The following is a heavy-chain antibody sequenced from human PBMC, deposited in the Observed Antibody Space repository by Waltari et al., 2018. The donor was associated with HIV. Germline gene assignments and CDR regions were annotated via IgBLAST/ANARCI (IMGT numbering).Heavy chain of an antibody. Sequence: EVQLVEFGGGLVQPGGSLKLSCAASGFTFSGSAMHWVRQASGGGLEGVARIRNKANSYATVYAASVKGRFTISRDDWKDTAYLQMNSLKSADTAVYYCVRRGRDGYIDYWGQGTLVTVSS. CDR2: IRNKANSYAT. V-gene: IGHV3-73*01. CDR1: GFTFSGSA. CDR3: VRRGRDGYIDY. D-gene: IGHD3-22*01. J-gene: IGHJ4*02.